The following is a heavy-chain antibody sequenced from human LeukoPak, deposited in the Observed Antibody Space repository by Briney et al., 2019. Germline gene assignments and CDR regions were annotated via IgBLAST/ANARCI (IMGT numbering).Heavy chain of an antibody. CDR1: GYTFTSYA. CDR3: ARVVGGYCSGGSCYGGLDP. Sequence: ASAKVSCKASGYTFTSYAMHWVRQAPGQRLEWMGWINAGNGNTKYSQKFQGRVTITRDTSASTAYMELSSLRSEDTAVYYCARVVGGYCSGGSCYGGLDPWGQGTLVTVSS. D-gene: IGHD2-15*01. V-gene: IGHV1-3*01. CDR2: INAGNGNT. J-gene: IGHJ5*02.